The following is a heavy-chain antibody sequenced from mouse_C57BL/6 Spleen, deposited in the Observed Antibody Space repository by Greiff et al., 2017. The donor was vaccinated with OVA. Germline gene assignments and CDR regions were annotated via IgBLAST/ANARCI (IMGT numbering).Heavy chain of an antibody. CDR3: AKGVYYDYDGWFAY. J-gene: IGHJ3*01. CDR2: IDPNSGGT. V-gene: IGHV1-72*01. D-gene: IGHD2-4*01. Sequence: VQLQQPGAELVKPGASVKLSCKASGYTFTSYWMHWVKQRPGRGLEWIGRIDPNSGGTKSIEKFKGKATPTVSKASSTAYMQLSSRTSEDSAVYDCAKGVYYDYDGWFAYWGQGTLVTVSA. CDR1: GYTFTSYW.